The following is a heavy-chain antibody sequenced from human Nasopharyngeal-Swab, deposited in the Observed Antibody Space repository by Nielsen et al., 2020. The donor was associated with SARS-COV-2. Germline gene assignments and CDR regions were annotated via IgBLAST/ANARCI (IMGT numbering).Heavy chain of an antibody. CDR2: IDWDDDK. D-gene: IGHD3-9*01. V-gene: IGHV2-70*11. Sequence: WIRQPPGKALEWLARIDWDDDKYYSTSLKTRLTIPKDTSKNQVVLTMTNMDPVDTATYYCARTLYYDILTGYSRGNYGMDVWGQGTTVTVSS. CDR3: ARTLYYDILTGYSRGNYGMDV. J-gene: IGHJ6*02.